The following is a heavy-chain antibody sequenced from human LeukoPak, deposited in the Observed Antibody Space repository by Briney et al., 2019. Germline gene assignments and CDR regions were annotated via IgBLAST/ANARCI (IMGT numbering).Heavy chain of an antibody. V-gene: IGHV4-34*01. CDR2: INYRGST. Sequence: SETLSLTCAAYGGSFSGNYWSWVRQPPGKGLEWIGEINYRGSTNYNPSLKSRVTISVDTSKNQFSLKVNSVTAADTAVYYCARVPESVGINYFDSWGQGTLSPSPQ. J-gene: IGHJ4*02. CDR1: GGSFSGNY. D-gene: IGHD1-26*01. CDR3: ARVPESVGINYFDS.